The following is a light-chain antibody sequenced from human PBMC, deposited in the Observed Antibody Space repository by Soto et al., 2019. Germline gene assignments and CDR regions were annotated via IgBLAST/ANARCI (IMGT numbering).Light chain of an antibody. CDR3: QQCSFWPRIN. Sequence: EVVLTQSPATLSLSPGLSATLSFSSSQNVDNYLAWYQQKPGQAPRLLIYDASNRATGIPARFSGSGSGTAFTLTISSLEPEDSAVYYCQQCSFWPRINCGKGKRRAIK. V-gene: IGKV3-11*01. CDR2: DAS. CDR1: QNVDNY. J-gene: IGKJ5*01.